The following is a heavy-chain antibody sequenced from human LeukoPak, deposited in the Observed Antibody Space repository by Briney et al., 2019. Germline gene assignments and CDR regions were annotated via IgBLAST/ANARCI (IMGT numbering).Heavy chain of an antibody. J-gene: IGHJ4*02. V-gene: IGHV4-38-2*02. CDR2: IYHSGST. Sequence: SETLSLTCNVSGYSISSGYFWSWIRQPPGKGLEWIGSIYHSGSTYYNPSLKSRVTISVDTSKNQFSLKLSSVTAADTAVYYCARGYKGTPFDYWGQGTLVTVSS. D-gene: IGHD5-24*01. CDR1: GYSISSGYF. CDR3: ARGYKGTPFDY.